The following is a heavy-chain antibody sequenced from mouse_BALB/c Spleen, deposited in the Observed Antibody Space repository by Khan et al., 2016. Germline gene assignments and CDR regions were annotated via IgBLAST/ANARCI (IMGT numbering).Heavy chain of an antibody. V-gene: IGHV1S53*02. CDR2: ISPGDGDI. J-gene: IGHJ3*01. CDR3: KRSLTRFAY. Sequence: QVQLQQSDAELVKPGTSVKISCKASGYTSTDHAIHWVKEKPDQGLEWIGYISPGDGDIKYNEKFKGKATVTADKSSSTAYMQLNSLTSEDSAVYFCKRSLTRFAYWGQGTLVTVSA. CDR1: GYTSTDHA.